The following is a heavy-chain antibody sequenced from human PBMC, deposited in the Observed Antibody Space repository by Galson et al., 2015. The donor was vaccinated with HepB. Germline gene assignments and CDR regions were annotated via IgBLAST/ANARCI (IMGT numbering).Heavy chain of an antibody. CDR3: ARSSSGWYNYFDY. Sequence: QSGAEVKKPGASVKVSCKASGYTFTSYGISWVRQAPGQGLEWMGWISAYNGNTNYAQKFQGRVTMTRDTSISTAYMELSRLRSDDTAVYYCARSSSGWYNYFDYWGQGTLVTVSS. V-gene: IGHV1-18*01. J-gene: IGHJ4*02. CDR1: GYTFTSYG. D-gene: IGHD6-19*01. CDR2: ISAYNGNT.